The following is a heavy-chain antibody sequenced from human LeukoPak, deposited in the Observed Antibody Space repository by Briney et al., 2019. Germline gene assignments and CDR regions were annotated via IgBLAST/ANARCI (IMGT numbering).Heavy chain of an antibody. CDR3: ARHSPEIWNYYGSGSLATSLDY. D-gene: IGHD3-10*01. J-gene: IGHJ4*02. Sequence: GESLKISCTGSGYSFTSYWIGWVRQMPGKGLEWMGIIYPGDSDTRYSPSFQGQVTISADKSISTAYLQWSSLKASDTAMYYCARHSPEIWNYYGSGSLATSLDYWGQGTLVTVSS. CDR2: IYPGDSDT. V-gene: IGHV5-51*01. CDR1: GYSFTSYW.